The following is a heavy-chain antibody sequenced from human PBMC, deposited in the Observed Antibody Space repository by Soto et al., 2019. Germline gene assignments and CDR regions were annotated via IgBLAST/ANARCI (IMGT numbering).Heavy chain of an antibody. Sequence: SETLSLTCSVSGYSVTSSDYYWAWIRQPPGKGLEWIGSMFYSGLTYYNPSLKSRVTLSVDTSKNQFSVRLNSVTAADTAVYYCAPLSVSLSGPYGIHVWGQGTKVTVSS. V-gene: IGHV4-39*01. J-gene: IGHJ6*02. D-gene: IGHD2-15*01. CDR3: APLSVSLSGPYGIHV. CDR1: GYSVTSSDYY. CDR2: MFYSGLT.